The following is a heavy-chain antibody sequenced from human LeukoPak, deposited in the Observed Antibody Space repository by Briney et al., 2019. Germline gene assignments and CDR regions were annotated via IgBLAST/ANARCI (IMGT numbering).Heavy chain of an antibody. Sequence: AAVTVSCKASSYIFSTYDINWVRQAPGQGLEWMGSIITYNGHTKSAQKFQGRVTMTTDTSTSTAFMELRTLRSDDTAVYYCARGPSGRDAFDIWGQGTMVTVSS. CDR3: ARGPSGRDAFDI. D-gene: IGHD2-15*01. CDR2: IITYNGHT. J-gene: IGHJ3*02. CDR1: SYIFSTYD. V-gene: IGHV1-18*01.